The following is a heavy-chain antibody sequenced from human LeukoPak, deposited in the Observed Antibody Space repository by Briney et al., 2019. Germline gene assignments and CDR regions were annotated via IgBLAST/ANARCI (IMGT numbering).Heavy chain of an antibody. CDR2: IYWDDDK. V-gene: IGHV2-5*02. D-gene: IGHD6-13*01. CDR3: VHKWEEQLVFDY. Sequence: SGPTLVKPTQTLTLTCTFSGFSLTTSGVCVGWIRQPRGKALEWLALIYWDDDKRYSPSLKTRLTITKDTSKNQVVVTMSNMDPVDTATYYCVHKWEEQLVFDYWGQGILVTVSS. CDR1: GFSLTTSGVC. J-gene: IGHJ4*02.